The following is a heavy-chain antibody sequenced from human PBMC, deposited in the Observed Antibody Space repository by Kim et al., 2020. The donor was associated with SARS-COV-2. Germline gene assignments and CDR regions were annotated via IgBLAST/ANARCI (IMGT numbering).Heavy chain of an antibody. CDR3: ASLRVRASGYCSSTSCYDWFDP. Sequence: SETLSLTCTVSGGSISSSSYYWGWIRQPPGKGLEWIGSIYYSGSTYYNPSLKSRVTISVDTSKNQFSLKLSSVTAADTAVYYCASLRVRASGYCSSTSCYDWFDPWGQGTLVTVSS. CDR2: IYYSGST. V-gene: IGHV4-39*01. J-gene: IGHJ5*02. CDR1: GGSISSSSYY. D-gene: IGHD2-2*03.